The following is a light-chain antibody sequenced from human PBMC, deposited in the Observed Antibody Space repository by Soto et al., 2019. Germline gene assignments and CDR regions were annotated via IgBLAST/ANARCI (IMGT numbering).Light chain of an antibody. CDR2: GAS. CDR1: ESISRDY. Sequence: IVLTQSPGTLTLSPGQRVTLSCRASESISRDYIAWYQQRLGQAPRLLIYGASSGATGIPDRFSGSGSGTDFTLTISRLEPEDFAIYYCQQYGGVPYTFGQGTKLEIK. CDR3: QQYGGVPYT. V-gene: IGKV3-20*01. J-gene: IGKJ2*01.